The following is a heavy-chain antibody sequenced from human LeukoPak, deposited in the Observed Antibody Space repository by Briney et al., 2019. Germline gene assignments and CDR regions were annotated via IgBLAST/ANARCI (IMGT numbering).Heavy chain of an antibody. J-gene: IGHJ4*02. Sequence: GGSLRLSCAASGFTFSSYAMSWVRQAPGKGLEWVSAISGSGGSTYYADSVKGRFTISRDNSKNTLYLQMNSLRAEDTAVFYCARGAGGYFSSSGYVDYWGQGTLVTVSS. CDR3: ARGAGGYFSSSGYVDY. CDR1: GFTFSSYA. D-gene: IGHD3-22*01. V-gene: IGHV3-23*01. CDR2: ISGSGGST.